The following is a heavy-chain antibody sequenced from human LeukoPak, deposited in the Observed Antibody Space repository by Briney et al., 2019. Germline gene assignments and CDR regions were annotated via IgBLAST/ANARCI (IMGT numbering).Heavy chain of an antibody. D-gene: IGHD3-9*01. J-gene: IGHJ3*02. CDR3: ARDYDILTGSSEYDAFDI. CDR2: MNPNSGNT. Sequence: GASVKVSCKASGYTFIGNYMHWVRQAPGQGLEWMGWMNPNSGNTGYAQKFQGRVTMTRNTSISTAYMELSSLRSEDTAVYYCARDYDILTGSSEYDAFDIWGQGTMVTVSS. CDR1: GYTFIGNY. V-gene: IGHV1-8*02.